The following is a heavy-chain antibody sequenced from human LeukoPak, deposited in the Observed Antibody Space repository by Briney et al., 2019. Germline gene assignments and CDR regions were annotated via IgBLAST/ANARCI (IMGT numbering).Heavy chain of an antibody. CDR2: ISSSSSTI. Sequence: GGSLRLSCAASGFTFSSYSMNWVRQAPGKGLEWVSYISSSSSTIYYADSVKGRFTISRDNAKNSLYLQMNGLRDEDTAVYYCARDAVRGVWRGFDYWGQGTLVTVSS. V-gene: IGHV3-48*02. CDR1: GFTFSSYS. J-gene: IGHJ4*02. CDR3: ARDAVRGVWRGFDY. D-gene: IGHD3-10*02.